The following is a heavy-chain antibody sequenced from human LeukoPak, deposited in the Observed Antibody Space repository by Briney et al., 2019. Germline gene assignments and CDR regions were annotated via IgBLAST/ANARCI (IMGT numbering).Heavy chain of an antibody. Sequence: GSLRLSCAASGFTLSTYEMTWVRQAPGKGLEWVSFITSSGGLTFYADSVKGRFTISRDTAKNSLYLQMNNLRGEDTALYYCARDVSSFTRAFDIWGQGTMVTVSS. CDR3: ARDVSSFTRAFDI. V-gene: IGHV3-48*03. CDR2: ITSSGGLT. D-gene: IGHD2-15*01. J-gene: IGHJ3*02. CDR1: GFTLSTYE.